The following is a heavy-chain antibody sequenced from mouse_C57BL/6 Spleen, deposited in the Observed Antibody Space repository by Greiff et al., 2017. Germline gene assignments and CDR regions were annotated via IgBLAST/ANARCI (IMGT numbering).Heavy chain of an antibody. CDR2: IDPSDSYT. J-gene: IGHJ1*03. Sequence: QVQLKQPGAELVMPGASVKLSCKASGYTFTSYWMHWVKQRPGQGLEWIGEIDPSDSYTNYNQKFKGKSTLTVDKSSSTAYMQLSSLTSEDSAVYYCKIYYYGSSSVWGTGTTVTVSS. CDR1: GYTFTSYW. D-gene: IGHD1-1*01. V-gene: IGHV1-69*01. CDR3: KIYYYGSSSV.